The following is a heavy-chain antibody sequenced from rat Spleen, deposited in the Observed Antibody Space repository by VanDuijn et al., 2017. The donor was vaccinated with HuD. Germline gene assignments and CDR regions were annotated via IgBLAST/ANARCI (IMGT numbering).Heavy chain of an antibody. CDR1: EFSLPNSP. Sequence: HVPLKVLCPVLVPPSQTPSFTCPVSEFSLPNSPVHWVRQPTGNGPEWIVLMWYAGDTAYHSALKSRLSISRDTSKNQVFLKMNSLQTDDTGTYYCIRDLLYYYDGSPFDYWGQGVMVTVSS. CDR3: IRDLLYYYDGSPFDY. D-gene: IGHD1-12*03. CDR2: MWYAGDT. V-gene: IGHV2-63*01. J-gene: IGHJ2*01.